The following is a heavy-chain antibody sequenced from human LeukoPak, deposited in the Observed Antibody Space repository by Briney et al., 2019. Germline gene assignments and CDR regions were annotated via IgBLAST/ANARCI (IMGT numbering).Heavy chain of an antibody. Sequence: NPSETLSLTYTVSGGSISGGSYYWGWIRQPPGKGLEWIGSDYYAGSAYYNRSLTSRVTIPIDTSTNQFSMKVTSVTAADTAVYYWARDRSAGTPPRPDTFDPWGQGTMVTVS. D-gene: IGHD3-10*01. J-gene: IGHJ3*01. CDR3: ARDRSAGTPPRPDTFDP. CDR1: GGSISGGSYY. V-gene: IGHV4-39*07. CDR2: DYYAGSA.